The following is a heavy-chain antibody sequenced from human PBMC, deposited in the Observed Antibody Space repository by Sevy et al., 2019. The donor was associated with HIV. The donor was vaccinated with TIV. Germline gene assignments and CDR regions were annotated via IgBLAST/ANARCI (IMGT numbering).Heavy chain of an antibody. CDR2: IQSKADGGTI. V-gene: IGHV3-15*01. CDR1: GFTFSYAW. Sequence: GGSLRLSCAASGFTFSYAWMNWVRHAPGKGLEWVGRIQSKADGGTIDYAAPVKGRFTISRDDSQNTLYLQMNSLKTEDTGVYYCSTDPIILLLVTNGMDVWGQGTTVTVSS. CDR3: STDPIILLLVTNGMDV. J-gene: IGHJ6*02. D-gene: IGHD2-8*02.